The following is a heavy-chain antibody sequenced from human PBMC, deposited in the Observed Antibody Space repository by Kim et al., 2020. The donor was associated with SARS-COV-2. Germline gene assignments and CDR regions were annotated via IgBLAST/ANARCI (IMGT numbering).Heavy chain of an antibody. J-gene: IGHJ5*01. V-gene: IGHV4-30-2*04. CDR3: ARVYGLSEFDP. Sequence: TYSNPSLKSRVTITVDTSKNQFSLKLSSVTAADTAVYYCARVYGLSEFDPWGQGTLVTVSS. CDR2: T. D-gene: IGHD2-8*01.